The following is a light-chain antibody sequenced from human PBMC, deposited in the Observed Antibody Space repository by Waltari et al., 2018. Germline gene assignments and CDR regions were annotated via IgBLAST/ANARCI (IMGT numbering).Light chain of an antibody. CDR2: LGS. CDR1: QSLLHSNGFNY. J-gene: IGKJ4*01. Sequence: QSLLHSNGFNYSDWYLQKPGQSPQLLIFLGSNRAAGVPDRFSGSASGTDFTLKISRVEAEDVGIYYCMQALQTPLTFGGGTKVEIK. CDR3: MQALQTPLT. V-gene: IGKV2-28*01.